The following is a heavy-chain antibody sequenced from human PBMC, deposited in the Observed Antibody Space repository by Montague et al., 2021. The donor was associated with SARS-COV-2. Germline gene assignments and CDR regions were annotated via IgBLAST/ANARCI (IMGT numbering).Heavy chain of an antibody. D-gene: IGHD5-12*01. CDR1: GFTFSSYE. Sequence: SLRLSCAASGFTFSSYEMHWVRQVPGKGLEWVSFISVGSGPIFYADSVKGRFTISRDDAKSSLYLQMNSLRAEDTAFYYCARDRGGYEPSFFDYWGQGALVTVSS. V-gene: IGHV3-48*03. CDR2: ISVGSGPI. CDR3: ARDRGGYEPSFFDY. J-gene: IGHJ4*02.